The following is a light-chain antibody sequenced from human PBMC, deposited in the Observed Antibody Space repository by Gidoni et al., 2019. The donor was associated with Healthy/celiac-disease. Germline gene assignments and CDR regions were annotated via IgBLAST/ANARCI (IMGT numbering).Light chain of an antibody. J-gene: IGLJ2*01. Sequence: QSALTQPASVSGSPGQSITITCTGTSSDAGGYNYVSWYQQHPGKAPKLMIYEVSNRPSGVSNRFSCSKSGNTASLTISGLQAEDEADYYCSSYTSSSTVFGGGTKLTVL. CDR1: SSDAGGYNY. CDR2: EVS. V-gene: IGLV2-14*01. CDR3: SSYTSSSTV.